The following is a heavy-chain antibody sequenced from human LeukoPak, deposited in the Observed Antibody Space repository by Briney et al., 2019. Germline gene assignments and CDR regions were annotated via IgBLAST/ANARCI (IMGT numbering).Heavy chain of an antibody. CDR3: VRENGDYALDY. Sequence: SETLSLTCTVSGTTVSIDYWTWIRQPPGKGLEWVGSIHHSGSSKYNSSLNNRVTISLDKSKNQFSLSLTSVTVADTAVYYCVRENGDYALDYWGQGTLVTVSS. D-gene: IGHD4-17*01. V-gene: IGHV4-59*02. CDR2: IHHSGSS. CDR1: GTTVSIDY. J-gene: IGHJ4*02.